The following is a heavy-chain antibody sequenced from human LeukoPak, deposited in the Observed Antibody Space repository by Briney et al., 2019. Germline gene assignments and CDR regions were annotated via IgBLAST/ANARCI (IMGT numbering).Heavy chain of an antibody. V-gene: IGHV3-7*01. D-gene: IGHD2-2*02. CDR2: IKQDGSEK. CDR3: ARVVGCSSTSCYTVGRKYYMDV. Sequence: PGGSLRLSCAASGFTFSSYWMSWVRQAPGKGLEWVADIKQDGSEKYYVDSVKGRFTISRDNAKNSLYLQMNSLRAEDTAVYYCARVVGCSSTSCYTVGRKYYMDVWGKGTTVTVSS. CDR1: GFTFSSYW. J-gene: IGHJ6*03.